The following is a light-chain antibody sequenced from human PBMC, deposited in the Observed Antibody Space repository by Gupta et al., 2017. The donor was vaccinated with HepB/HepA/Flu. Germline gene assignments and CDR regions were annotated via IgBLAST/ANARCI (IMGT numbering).Light chain of an antibody. J-gene: IGKJ1*01. CDR3: QQYASSPTT. V-gene: IGKV3-20*01. CDR1: QPITSNF. CDR2: RAS. Sequence: EIVLTQSPGTLPLSPGARATLSCRASQPITSNFLAWYQQKVGQPPRLLIYRASTRSSDIPDRFTGSGSGTDFTLTINRLEPGDFGVYYCQQYASSPTTFGQGTKVE.